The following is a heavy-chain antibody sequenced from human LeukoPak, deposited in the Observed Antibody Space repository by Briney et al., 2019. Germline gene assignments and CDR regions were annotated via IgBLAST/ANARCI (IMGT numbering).Heavy chain of an antibody. CDR3: TIPVAAAGTGSGEH. Sequence: ASVKVSCKVSGYTLTELSMHWVRQAPGKGLEWMGGFDPEDGETIYAQKFQGRVTMTEDTSTDTAYMELSSLRSEDTAVYYCTIPVAAAGTGSGEHWGQGTLVTVSS. CDR1: GYTLTELS. J-gene: IGHJ4*02. D-gene: IGHD6-13*01. V-gene: IGHV1-24*01. CDR2: FDPEDGET.